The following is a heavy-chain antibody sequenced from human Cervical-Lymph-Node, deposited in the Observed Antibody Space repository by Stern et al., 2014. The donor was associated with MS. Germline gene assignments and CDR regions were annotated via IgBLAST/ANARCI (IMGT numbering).Heavy chain of an antibody. CDR1: GGTFSSYA. CDR2: IIPIIGTA. Sequence: QVQLVQSGAEVKKPGSSVKVSCKASGGTFSSYAISWVRQATGQGLEWMGGIIPIIGTAHSAQKFPGGITITADESTSTAYMELSSLRSEDTAVYYCARSYGAVAGTGSDYWGQGTLVTVSS. J-gene: IGHJ4*02. V-gene: IGHV1-69*01. CDR3: ARSYGAVAGTGSDY. D-gene: IGHD6-19*01.